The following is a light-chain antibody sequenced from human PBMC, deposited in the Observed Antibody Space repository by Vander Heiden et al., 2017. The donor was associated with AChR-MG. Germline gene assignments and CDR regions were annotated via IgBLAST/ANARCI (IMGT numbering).Light chain of an antibody. Sequence: SFLPHPPSFSFSPFPLVTLSCTGSSSDIGAGYDVHWYRQLPGTAPKLRSCGKTNRPSGVPDRFSGSKSGTSASLEITGLQAEDEAEYDGQSYDSSVSLVVFGTGTKLIVL. CDR1: SSDIGAGYD. V-gene: IGLV1-40*01. CDR3: QSYDSSVSLVV. CDR2: GKT. J-gene: IGLJ1*01.